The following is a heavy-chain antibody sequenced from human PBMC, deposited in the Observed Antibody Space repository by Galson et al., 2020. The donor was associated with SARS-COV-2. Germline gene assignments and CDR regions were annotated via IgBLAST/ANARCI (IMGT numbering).Heavy chain of an antibody. Sequence: GGSLRLSCAASGFTFSSYWMSWVRQAPGKGLEWVANIKQDGSEKYYVDSVKDRFTISRDNAKNTLYLQMNSLRAEDTAVYYCARGDMGNDYFDYWGQGTLVTVSS. CDR3: ARGDMGNDYFDY. CDR2: IKQDGSEK. J-gene: IGHJ4*02. V-gene: IGHV3-7*01. D-gene: IGHD7-27*01. CDR1: GFTFSSYW.